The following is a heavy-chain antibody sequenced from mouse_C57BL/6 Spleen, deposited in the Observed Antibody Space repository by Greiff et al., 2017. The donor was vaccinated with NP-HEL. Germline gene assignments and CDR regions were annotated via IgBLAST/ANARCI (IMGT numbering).Heavy chain of an antibody. Sequence: QVQLQQPGAELVRPGASVTLSCKASGYTFTDYEMHWVKQTPVHGLEWIGAIDPVTGGTAYNQKFKGKAILTADKSSSTAYMELRSRTSEDSAVYYCTRSRAVVATGYFDYWGQGTTLTVSA. V-gene: IGHV1-15*01. D-gene: IGHD1-1*01. CDR3: TRSRAVVATGYFDY. CDR1: GYTFTDYE. J-gene: IGHJ2*01. CDR2: IDPVTGGT.